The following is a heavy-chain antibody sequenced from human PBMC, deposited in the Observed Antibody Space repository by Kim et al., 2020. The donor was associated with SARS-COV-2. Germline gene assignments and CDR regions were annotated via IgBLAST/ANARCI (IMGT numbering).Heavy chain of an antibody. CDR2: INPNSGGT. V-gene: IGHV1-2*06. CDR1: GYTFTGYY. J-gene: IGHJ5*02. CDR3: AKSVAGTESGNWFDP. Sequence: ASVKVSCKASGYTFTGYYMHWVRQAPGQGLEWMGRINPNSGGTNYAQKFQGRVTMTRDTSISTAYMELSRLRSDDTAVYYCAKSVAGTESGNWFDPWGQGTLVTVSS. D-gene: IGHD6-19*01.